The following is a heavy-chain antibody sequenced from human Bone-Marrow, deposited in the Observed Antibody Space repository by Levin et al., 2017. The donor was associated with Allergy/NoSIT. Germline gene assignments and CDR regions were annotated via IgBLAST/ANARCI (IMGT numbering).Heavy chain of an antibody. D-gene: IGHD4-17*01. Sequence: SGGSLRLSCTASGFTFSTYWMHWVRQAPGKGLVWVSRINSDGSSTNYADSVKGRFTISRDNANNTLSLQLNSLRAEDTAIYYCARRSDYSSRAFDYWGQGALVTVSS. CDR3: ARRSDYSSRAFDY. CDR1: GFTFSTYW. CDR2: INSDGSST. J-gene: IGHJ4*02. V-gene: IGHV3-74*01.